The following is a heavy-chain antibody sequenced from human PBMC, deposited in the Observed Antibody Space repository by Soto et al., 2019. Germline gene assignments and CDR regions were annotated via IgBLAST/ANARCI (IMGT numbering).Heavy chain of an antibody. CDR1: GLTVSSNY. Sequence: EVQLVESGGGLVQPGGSLRLSCAASGLTVSSNYMSWVRQAPGKGLEWVSVIYSGGRTYYADSVKGRFTIFRDNSKNTLNLQMNSLRAEDTAVYYCASDYGDYKIDYWGQGTLVTVSS. J-gene: IGHJ4*02. V-gene: IGHV3-66*01. D-gene: IGHD4-17*01. CDR3: ASDYGDYKIDY. CDR2: IYSGGRT.